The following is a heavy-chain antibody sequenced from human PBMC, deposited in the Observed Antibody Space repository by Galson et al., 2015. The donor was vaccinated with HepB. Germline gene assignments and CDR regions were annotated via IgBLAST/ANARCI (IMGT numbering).Heavy chain of an antibody. D-gene: IGHD2-15*01. CDR2: ISYDETNK. Sequence: SLRLSCAASGFTFTTYAMHWVRQAPGKGLEWVAVISYDETNKFYADSVKGRFTISRDNSKNVMYLQMNSLRPEDTAVYYCARSYYSGGGCSKYYGMDVWGQGTTV. CDR3: ARSYYSGGGCSKYYGMDV. V-gene: IGHV3-30-3*01. CDR1: GFTFTTYA. J-gene: IGHJ6*02.